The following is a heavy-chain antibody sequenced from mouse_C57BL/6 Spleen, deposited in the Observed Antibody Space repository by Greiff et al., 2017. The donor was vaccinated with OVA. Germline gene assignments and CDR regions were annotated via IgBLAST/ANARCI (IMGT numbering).Heavy chain of an antibody. Sequence: EVQLQQSGPELVKPGASVKISCKASGYSFTGYYMNWVQQSPEKSLEWIGEINPSTGGTTYNQKFKAKATLTVDKSSSTAYMQLKSLTSEASAVYYCARGDDYDGGWFAYWGQGTLVTVSA. CDR2: INPSTGGT. D-gene: IGHD2-4*01. V-gene: IGHV1-42*01. CDR3: ARGDDYDGGWFAY. J-gene: IGHJ3*01. CDR1: GYSFTGYY.